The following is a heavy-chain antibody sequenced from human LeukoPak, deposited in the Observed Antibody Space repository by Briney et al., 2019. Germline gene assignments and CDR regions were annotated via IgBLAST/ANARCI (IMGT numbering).Heavy chain of an antibody. CDR3: AREAYYDSSGYYDAFDI. CDR2: IIPIFGIA. J-gene: IGHJ3*02. CDR1: GDTFSSYA. V-gene: IGHV1-69*04. Sequence: SVKVSCKASGDTFSSYAISWVRQAPGQGLEWMGRIIPIFGIANYAQKFQGRVTITADKSTSTAYMELSSLRSEDTAVYYCAREAYYDSSGYYDAFDIWGQGTMVTVSS. D-gene: IGHD3-22*01.